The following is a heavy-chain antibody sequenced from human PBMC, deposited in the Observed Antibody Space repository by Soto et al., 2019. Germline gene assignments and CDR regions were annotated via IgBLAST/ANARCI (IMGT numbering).Heavy chain of an antibody. CDR1: GFTFSDYY. V-gene: IGHV3-11*01. CDR2: ISSSGSTI. J-gene: IGHJ6*03. CDR3: ALDWSAVDYYYYYMDV. Sequence: GGSLRLSCAASGFTFSDYYMSWIRQAPGKGLEWVSYISSSGSTIYYADSVKGRFTISRDNAKNSLYLQMNSLRAEDTAVYYCALDWSAVDYYYYYMDVWGKGTTVTVSS. D-gene: IGHD3-9*01.